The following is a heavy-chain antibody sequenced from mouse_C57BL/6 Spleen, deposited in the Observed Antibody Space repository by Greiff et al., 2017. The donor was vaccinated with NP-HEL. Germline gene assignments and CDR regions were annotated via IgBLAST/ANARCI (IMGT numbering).Heavy chain of an antibody. Sequence: EVQLQQSGPELVKPGASVKISCKASGYTFTDYYMNWVKQSHGKSLEWIGDINPNNGGTSYNQKFKGKATLTVDKSSSTAYMELRSLTSEDSAVYYCARDGYYGAYLGQGTLVTVSA. V-gene: IGHV1-26*01. J-gene: IGHJ3*01. CDR2: INPNNGGT. CDR1: GYTFTDYY. CDR3: ARDGYYGAY. D-gene: IGHD2-3*01.